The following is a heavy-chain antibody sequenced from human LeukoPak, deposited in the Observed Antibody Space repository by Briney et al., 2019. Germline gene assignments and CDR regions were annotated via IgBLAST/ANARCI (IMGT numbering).Heavy chain of an antibody. J-gene: IGHJ4*02. V-gene: IGHV3-7*01. CDR3: ARVRKLRTRGVMDPLDY. Sequence: GGSVRLSCAASGFTFNYYWLTWVRQAPGKGLEWVTNIQQDVSEKYYVDSVKGRFIISRDNAKNSLYLQMNSLRAEDTAVYYCARVRKLRTRGVMDPLDYWGQGTLVTVSS. CDR2: IQQDVSEK. CDR1: GFTFNYYW. D-gene: IGHD3-10*01.